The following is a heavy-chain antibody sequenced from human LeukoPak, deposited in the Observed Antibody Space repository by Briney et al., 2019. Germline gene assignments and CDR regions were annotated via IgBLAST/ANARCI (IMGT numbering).Heavy chain of an antibody. CDR3: ARGSWYDYVWGREYGRAFDY. CDR2: IYHSGKT. D-gene: IGHD3-16*01. CDR1: GGSISPYY. J-gene: IGHJ4*02. V-gene: IGHV4-59*12. Sequence: PSETLSLTCAVSGGSISPYYWSWIRQSPGKGLEWIGYIYHSGKTYYNPSLKSRITISVDTSKNQFSLKLSSVTAADTAVYYCARGSWYDYVWGREYGRAFDYWGQGTLVTVSS.